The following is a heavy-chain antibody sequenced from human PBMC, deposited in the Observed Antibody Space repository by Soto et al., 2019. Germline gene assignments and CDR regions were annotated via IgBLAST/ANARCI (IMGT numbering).Heavy chain of an antibody. V-gene: IGHV1-69*05. CDR3: ARGSRTNDVYNWFDP. D-gene: IGHD1-1*01. J-gene: IGHJ5*02. Sequence: GASVKVSCKASGGTFSSYTISWVRQAPGQGLEWMGGIIPIFGTANYAQKFQGRVTMTTETSTRTAYMELRSLRSDDTTVYYCARGSRTNDVYNWFDPWGQGTLVTVSS. CDR1: GGTFSSYT. CDR2: IIPIFGTA.